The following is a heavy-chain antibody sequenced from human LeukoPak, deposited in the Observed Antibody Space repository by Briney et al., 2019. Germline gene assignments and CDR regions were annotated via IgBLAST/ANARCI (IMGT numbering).Heavy chain of an antibody. CDR2: ISSGGGTI. V-gene: IGHV3-48*03. CDR1: GLTFSSYE. J-gene: IGHJ4*02. CDR3: ACLWGSPPIGY. D-gene: IGHD3-16*01. Sequence: GGSLRLSWAVSGLTFSSYEMDWVRQAPGKGLEWLSYISSGGGTIYYADSVKGRFTISRDNAKNSLFLQMNSLRVEDTAVYYCACLWGSPPIGYWGQGTLVTVSS.